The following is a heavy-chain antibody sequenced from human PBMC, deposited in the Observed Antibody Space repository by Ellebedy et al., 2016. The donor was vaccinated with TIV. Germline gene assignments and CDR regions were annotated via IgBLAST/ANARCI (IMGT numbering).Heavy chain of an antibody. CDR3: ARSGGWYTPYDY. CDR2: FFSIGSA. V-gene: IGHV4-59*01. Sequence: MPSETLSLTCTVSGYSISGYYWSWIRQPPGPGLEWIGYFFSIGSAEYNPSLKSRVTMSVDTSRGQFSLRLNSVTAADTAVYYCARSGGWYTPYDYWGQGTLVTVSS. D-gene: IGHD6-19*01. CDR1: GYSISGYY. J-gene: IGHJ4*02.